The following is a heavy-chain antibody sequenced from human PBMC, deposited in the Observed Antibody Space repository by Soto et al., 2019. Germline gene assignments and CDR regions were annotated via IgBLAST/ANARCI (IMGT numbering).Heavy chain of an antibody. V-gene: IGHV3-74*01. CDR1: GFTFSNYW. CDR3: ARDQGYCSGGRFYVSGY. D-gene: IGHD2-15*01. CDR2: INSDGSST. J-gene: IGHJ4*01. Sequence: GGSLRLSCAASGFTFSNYWMHWVRQVPGKGLVWVSRINSDGSSTGYADSVMGRFTISRDNAKNTVYLQMNSLRAEDTAVYYCARDQGYCSGGRFYVSGYWGQGT.